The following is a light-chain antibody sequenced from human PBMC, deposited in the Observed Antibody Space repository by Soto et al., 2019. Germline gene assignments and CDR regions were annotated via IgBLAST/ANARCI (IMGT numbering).Light chain of an antibody. CDR2: DAS. J-gene: IGKJ1*01. V-gene: IGKV1-5*01. CDR1: QSIGRW. CDR3: QQYNSYSGT. Sequence: DIQMTQSPSTLSASVGDRVTITCRASQSIGRWLAWYQQKPGTAPKLLIYDASTLKSGVPSRFSGSGSGTEFTLTISSLQPDDFAADYCQQYNSYSGTFGQGTKVEIK.